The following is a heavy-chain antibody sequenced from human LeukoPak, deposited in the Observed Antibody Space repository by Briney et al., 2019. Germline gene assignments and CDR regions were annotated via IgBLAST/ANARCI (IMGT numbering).Heavy chain of an antibody. J-gene: IGHJ3*02. Sequence: PGGSLRLSCAASGFIFSNYAMTWVRQAPGKGLEWVSAIGGSRGNTYYADSVRGRFTISRDNSKHTLYLQINSLGAEDTAVYYCAKDRDDYGDPDVFDIWGQGTMVTVSS. CDR2: IGGSRGNT. CDR3: AKDRDDYGDPDVFDI. D-gene: IGHD4-17*01. CDR1: GFIFSNYA. V-gene: IGHV3-23*01.